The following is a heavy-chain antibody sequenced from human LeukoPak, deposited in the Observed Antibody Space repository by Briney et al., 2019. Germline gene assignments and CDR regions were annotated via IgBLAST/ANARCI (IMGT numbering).Heavy chain of an antibody. CDR3: ARGGSTLVAQGIYYYYYMDV. J-gene: IGHJ6*03. V-gene: IGHV3-7*01. Sequence: PGGSLRLSCAASGFTFSSYWMSWVRQAPGKGLEWVANIKQDGSEKYYVDSVKGRFTISRDNAKNSLYLQMNSLRAEDTAVYYCARGGSTLVAQGIYYYYYMDVWGKGTTVTVSS. CDR2: IKQDGSEK. CDR1: GFTFSSYW. D-gene: IGHD2-15*01.